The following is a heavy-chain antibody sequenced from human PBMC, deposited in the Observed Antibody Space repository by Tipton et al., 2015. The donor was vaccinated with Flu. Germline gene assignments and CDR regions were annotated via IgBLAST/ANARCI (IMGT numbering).Heavy chain of an antibody. D-gene: IGHD4-11*01. Sequence: TLSLTCSVSGDSISSRYLWGWVRRPPGKGLEWIGNICPGSPYYNPSLRSRVTMSVARSNDQFSLRLTSVTAADTAVYFCARRTFSNYVSEPKNWFDFWGQGTLVTVSS. V-gene: IGHV4-38-2*01. CDR1: GDSISSRYL. CDR3: ARRTFSNYVSEPKNWFDF. J-gene: IGHJ5*01. CDR2: ICPGSP.